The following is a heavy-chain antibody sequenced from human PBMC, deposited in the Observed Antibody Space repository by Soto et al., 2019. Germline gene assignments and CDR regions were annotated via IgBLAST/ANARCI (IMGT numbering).Heavy chain of an antibody. CDR2: IYHSGST. Sequence: SETLSLTCAVSGGSISSGGYSWSWIRQPPGKGLEWIGYIYHSGSTNYNPSLKSRVTISVDKSENQFSLKLSSVTAADTAVYYCARYTGRYYLDYYYGMDVWGQGTTVTVSS. V-gene: IGHV4-30-2*01. CDR1: GGSISSGGYS. CDR3: ARYTGRYYLDYYYGMDV. J-gene: IGHJ6*02. D-gene: IGHD1-26*01.